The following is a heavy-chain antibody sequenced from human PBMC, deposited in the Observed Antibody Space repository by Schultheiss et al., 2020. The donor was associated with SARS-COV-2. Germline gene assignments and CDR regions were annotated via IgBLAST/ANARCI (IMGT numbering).Heavy chain of an antibody. D-gene: IGHD3-10*01. V-gene: IGHV3-30-3*01. CDR2: ISFDGGTK. J-gene: IGHJ4*02. Sequence: GESLKISCEVSGFNFNDFAINWVRQTAGLGLEWVALISFDGGTKYYADSVKGRFTISRDNAKNSLYLQMNSLRDEDTAVYYCASSGHGEDYWGQGTLVTVSS. CDR1: GFNFNDFA. CDR3: ASSGHGEDY.